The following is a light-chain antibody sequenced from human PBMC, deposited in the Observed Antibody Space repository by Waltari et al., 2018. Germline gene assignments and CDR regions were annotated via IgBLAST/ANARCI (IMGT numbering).Light chain of an antibody. CDR3: QQYDHLPIT. CDR1: QDISNY. V-gene: IGKV1-33*01. Sequence: DIQMTQSPSSLSASVGDRVSITCQASQDISNYLNWYQQKQGKAPKLLVYDVSYLETGVPSRFSGSGFGTDFTFTINSLQPEDIATYYCQQYDHLPITFGQGTRLEIK. CDR2: DVS. J-gene: IGKJ5*01.